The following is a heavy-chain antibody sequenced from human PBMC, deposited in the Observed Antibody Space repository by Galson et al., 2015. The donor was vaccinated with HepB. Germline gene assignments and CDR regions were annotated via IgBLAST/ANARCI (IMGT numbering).Heavy chain of an antibody. Sequence: SVKVSCKASGGTFSSYAISWVRQAPGQGLEWMGGIIPIFGTANYAQKFQGRVTITADESTSTAYMELSSLRSEDTAVYYCSTPGGGSYLGRDFDYWGQGTLVTVSS. CDR3: STPGGGSYLGRDFDY. CDR1: GGTFSSYA. D-gene: IGHD1-26*01. J-gene: IGHJ4*02. V-gene: IGHV1-69*13. CDR2: IIPIFGTA.